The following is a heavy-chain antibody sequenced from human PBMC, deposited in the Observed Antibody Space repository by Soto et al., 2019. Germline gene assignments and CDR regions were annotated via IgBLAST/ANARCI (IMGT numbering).Heavy chain of an antibody. CDR2: MNPNSGNT. J-gene: IGHJ4*02. CDR1: GYTFTSYD. Sequence: QVQLVQSGAEVKKPGASVKVSCKASGYTFTSYDINWVRQATGQGLEWLGWMNPNSGNTGYAKKFQDRIAMTRNTSRSTAYMELSSLRSEDTAVYYCSKTIFGVVINWGQGTLVTVSS. D-gene: IGHD3-3*01. V-gene: IGHV1-8*01. CDR3: SKTIFGVVIN.